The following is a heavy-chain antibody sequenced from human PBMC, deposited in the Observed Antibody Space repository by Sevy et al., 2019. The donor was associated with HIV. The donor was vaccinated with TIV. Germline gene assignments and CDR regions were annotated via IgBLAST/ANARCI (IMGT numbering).Heavy chain of an antibody. CDR3: ARGGDNPLLHAFYL. Sequence: GGSLRLSCAASGFTFSSYSMNWVRQAPGKGLEWVSSISSSRSYIYYADSVKGRFTISRDNAKNSLYLQMNSLRAEDTAVYYCARGGDNPLLHAFYLWGQGTMVTVSS. CDR2: ISSSRSYI. J-gene: IGHJ3*01. D-gene: IGHD2-21*02. CDR1: GFTFSSYS. V-gene: IGHV3-21*01.